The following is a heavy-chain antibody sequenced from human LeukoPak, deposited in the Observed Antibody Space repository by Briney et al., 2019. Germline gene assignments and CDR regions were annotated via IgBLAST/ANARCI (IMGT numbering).Heavy chain of an antibody. CDR1: GFTFSSYA. Sequence: GGSLRLSCAASGFTFSSYAMHWVRQAPGKGLEWVAVISYDGSNKYYADSVKGRFTISRDNSKNTLYLQMNSLRAEDTAVYYCAREYSDVVVPAGFDPWGQGTLVTVSS. CDR2: ISYDGSNK. V-gene: IGHV3-30-3*01. J-gene: IGHJ5*02. D-gene: IGHD2-2*01. CDR3: AREYSDVVVPAGFDP.